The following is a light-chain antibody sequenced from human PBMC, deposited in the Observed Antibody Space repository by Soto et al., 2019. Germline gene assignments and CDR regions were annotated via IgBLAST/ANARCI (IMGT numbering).Light chain of an antibody. V-gene: IGKV3-20*01. J-gene: IGKJ1*01. CDR3: QQYVSSVT. CDR2: GAS. Sequence: EIALTQSPGSLSLSPGERATLSCRASQSVDSSFFAWYQEKPGQAPRLLIYGASNRASGIPDRVSGSGSGTAFTLTISRLEPEDFAVYYCQQYVSSVTFGQGTKVEIK. CDR1: QSVDSSF.